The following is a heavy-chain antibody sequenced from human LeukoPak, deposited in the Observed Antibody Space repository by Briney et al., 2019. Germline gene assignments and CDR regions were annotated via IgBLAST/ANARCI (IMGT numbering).Heavy chain of an antibody. CDR2: ISGSGGST. CDR1: GFTFSSYA. J-gene: IGHJ5*02. V-gene: IGHV3-23*01. CDR3: AKYLRAEGWFDP. Sequence: GGSLRLSCAASGFTFSSYAMSWVRQAPGKGLEWVSAISGSGGSTYYADSVKGRFTVSRDNSKNTLYLQMNSLRAEDTAVYYCAKYLRAEGWFDPWGQGTLVTVSS.